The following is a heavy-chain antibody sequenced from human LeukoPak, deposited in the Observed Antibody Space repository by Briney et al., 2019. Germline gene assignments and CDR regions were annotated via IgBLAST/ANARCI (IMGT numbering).Heavy chain of an antibody. Sequence: SETLSLTCTVSGGSISSSSYYWGWIRQPPGKGLEWIGSIYYSGSTYYNPSLKSRVTISVDTSKNQFSLKLSSVTAADTAVYYCARHFFGHGYSSSWLHNRGVDYGMDVWGQGTTVTVSS. D-gene: IGHD6-13*01. CDR3: ARHFFGHGYSSSWLHNRGVDYGMDV. J-gene: IGHJ6*02. CDR2: IYYSGST. CDR1: GGSISSSSYY. V-gene: IGHV4-39*01.